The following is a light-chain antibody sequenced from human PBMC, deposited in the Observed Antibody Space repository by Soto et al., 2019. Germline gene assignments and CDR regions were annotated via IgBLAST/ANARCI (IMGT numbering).Light chain of an antibody. Sequence: DIQMTQSPSSLSASVGDRVTITCRASQGISNYLAWYQQKPGKVPKLLIYTASTLRSGVPSRFSSSGSGTDFTRTLSRLQSEDVASNYCQKYNSAPLTFGGGTKVEIK. V-gene: IGKV1-27*01. J-gene: IGKJ4*01. CDR3: QKYNSAPLT. CDR2: TAS. CDR1: QGISNY.